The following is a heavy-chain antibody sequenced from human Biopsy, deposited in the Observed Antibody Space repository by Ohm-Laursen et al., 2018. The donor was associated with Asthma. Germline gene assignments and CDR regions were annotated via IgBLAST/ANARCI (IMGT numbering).Heavy chain of an antibody. Sequence: SLRLSCAASRFTYEMHRVRQAPGKGLEWVAVISYDGSSIYYADSVKGRFTISRDNSKNTLYLQMNSLRAEDTAVYYCARTFHFWSPYHAEHYQLWGQGTLVTVSS. CDR1: RFTYE. V-gene: IGHV3-30-3*01. CDR3: ARTFHFWSPYHAEHYQL. D-gene: IGHD3-3*02. J-gene: IGHJ1*01. CDR2: ISYDGSSI.